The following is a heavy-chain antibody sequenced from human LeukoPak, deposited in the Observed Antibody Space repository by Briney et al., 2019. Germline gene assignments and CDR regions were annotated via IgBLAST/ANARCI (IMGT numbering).Heavy chain of an antibody. V-gene: IGHV1-18*01. D-gene: IGHD3-22*01. CDR2: ISVYNGNT. CDR1: GYTFTSYG. J-gene: IGHJ6*03. Sequence: ASVKVSCKASGYTFTSYGISWVRQAPGQGLEWMGWISVYNGNTNYAQKLQGRVTMTTDTSTSTAYMELRSLRSDDTAVYYCATNFYDSSGYYWGKPWDDYYYYYMDVWGKGTTVTVSS. CDR3: ATNFYDSSGYYWGKPWDDYYYYYMDV.